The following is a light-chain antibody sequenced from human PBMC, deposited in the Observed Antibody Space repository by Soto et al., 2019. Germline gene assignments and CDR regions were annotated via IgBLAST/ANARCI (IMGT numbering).Light chain of an antibody. CDR3: QQYNNWPYT. CDR1: QSVSSN. Sequence: EIVMTQSPATLAVSPGERAALSCTASQSVSSNFAWYQQKPGQATRLLIYGDSSRATGTPARFSGSGSGTEFTLTISSLQSEDFAVYYCQQYNNWPYTFGLGTKLEMK. CDR2: GDS. V-gene: IGKV3-15*01. J-gene: IGKJ2*01.